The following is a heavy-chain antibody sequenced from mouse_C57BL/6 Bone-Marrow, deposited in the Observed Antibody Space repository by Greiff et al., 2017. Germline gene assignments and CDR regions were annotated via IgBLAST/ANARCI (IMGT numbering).Heavy chain of an antibody. CDR3: ARFYYGCDGWFAY. J-gene: IGHJ3*01. CDR1: GYTFTSYG. Sequence: VQLQQSGAELARPGASVTLSCKASGYTFTSYGISWVQQRPGQGLEWIGEIYPRSGNTYYNEKFKGKATLTADKSSSTTYIEFRSLTCEDSAVYVCARFYYGCDGWFAYWGQGTLVTVSA. V-gene: IGHV1-81*01. D-gene: IGHD2-2*01. CDR2: IYPRSGNT.